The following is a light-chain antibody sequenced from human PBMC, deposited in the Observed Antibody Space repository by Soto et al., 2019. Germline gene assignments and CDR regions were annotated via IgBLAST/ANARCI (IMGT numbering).Light chain of an antibody. V-gene: IGLV1-47*01. Sequence: QSVLTQPPSASETPGQRVTISCSGSSSNIGRNYVYWYQQVPGTAPKLLFHRNYKRPSGVPDRFSGSQSGTSASLAISGLRSEDEADYHCAAWDDNLSAYVFGTGTKLTVL. CDR1: SSNIGRNY. J-gene: IGLJ1*01. CDR3: AAWDDNLSAYV. CDR2: RNY.